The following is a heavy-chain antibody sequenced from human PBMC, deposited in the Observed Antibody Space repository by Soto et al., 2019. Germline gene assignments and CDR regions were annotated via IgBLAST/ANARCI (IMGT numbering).Heavy chain of an antibody. D-gene: IGHD6-6*01. CDR3: ARATIAARDWYFDL. CDR1: GGSISSGGYY. J-gene: IGHJ2*01. CDR2: IYYSGGT. Sequence: QVQLQESGPGLVKPSQTLSLTCTVSGGSISSGGYYWSWLRPHPGKGLEWIGYIYYSGGTYYNTSLKSRVSISVDTSKNQFSLKLSSVTAADTAVYYCARATIAARDWYFDLWGRGTLVTVSS. V-gene: IGHV4-31*03.